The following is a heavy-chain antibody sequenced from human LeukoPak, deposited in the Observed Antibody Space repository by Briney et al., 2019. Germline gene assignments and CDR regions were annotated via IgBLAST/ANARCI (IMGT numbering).Heavy chain of an antibody. CDR3: ARVQIRRGWYHNWFDP. CDR2: ISSSSSTI. V-gene: IGHV3-48*02. D-gene: IGHD6-19*01. J-gene: IGHJ5*02. Sequence: GGSLRLSCAASGFTFSSYSMNWVRQAPGKGLEWVSYISSSSSTIYYADSVKGRFTISRDNAKNSLYLQMNSLRDEDTAVYYCARVQIRRGWYHNWFDPWGQGTLVTVSS. CDR1: GFTFSSYS.